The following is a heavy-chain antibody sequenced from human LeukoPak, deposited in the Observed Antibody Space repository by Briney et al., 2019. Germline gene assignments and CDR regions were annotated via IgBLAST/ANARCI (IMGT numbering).Heavy chain of an antibody. CDR3: ARARIVVYWYFDL. V-gene: IGHV4-31*03. D-gene: IGHD2-15*01. CDR1: GDAISSGGHY. Sequence: SETLSLTCTVSGDAISSGGHYWSWISQYPGGGLEWIGYIYSSGSIYHNPSLKNRVTISLDTSKNHFSLNLTSVTAADTAVYYCARARIVVYWYFDLWGRGTLVTVSS. CDR2: IYSSGSI. J-gene: IGHJ2*01.